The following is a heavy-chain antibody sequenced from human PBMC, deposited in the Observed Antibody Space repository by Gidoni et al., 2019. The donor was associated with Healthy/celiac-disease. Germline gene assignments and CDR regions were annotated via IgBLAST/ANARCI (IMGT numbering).Heavy chain of an antibody. J-gene: IGHJ4*02. CDR2: IKQDGSEK. V-gene: IGHV3-7*01. Sequence: EVQLVGPGGGLLHPGGSLRPPCAASAFTFVCHWMSWFRQAPGKGLEWVANIKQDGSEKYYVDSVKGRFTISRDNAKNSLYLQMNSLRAEDTAVYYCAREGVVVWGYGLFSDYWGQGTLVTVSS. CDR3: AREGVVVWGYGLFSDY. CDR1: AFTFVCHW. D-gene: IGHD7-27*01.